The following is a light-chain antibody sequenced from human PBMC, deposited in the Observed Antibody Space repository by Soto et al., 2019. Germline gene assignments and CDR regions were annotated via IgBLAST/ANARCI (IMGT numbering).Light chain of an antibody. CDR2: AAS. J-gene: IGKJ5*01. Sequence: DIQMTQSPSTLSASIGDRVTITCRASESIRTWLAWYQHKPGKAPKLLIYAASSLQSGVPSSFSGSGSGTDFTLTISRLEPEDFAVYYCQQYGSSPPSSTFGQGTRLEIK. V-gene: IGKV1-5*01. CDR3: QQYGSSPPSST. CDR1: ESIRTW.